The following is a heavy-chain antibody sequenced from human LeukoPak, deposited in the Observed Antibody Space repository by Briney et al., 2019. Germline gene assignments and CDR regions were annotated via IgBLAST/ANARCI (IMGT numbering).Heavy chain of an antibody. Sequence: GSLRLSCAASGFTFSSYGMHWVRQAPGKGLEWVAVISYDGSNKYYADSVKGRFTISRDNSKNTLYLQMNSLRAEDTAVYYCAKDWWEPSEVGFDYWGQGTLVTVSS. V-gene: IGHV3-30*18. J-gene: IGHJ4*02. D-gene: IGHD1-26*01. CDR2: ISYDGSNK. CDR3: AKDWWEPSEVGFDY. CDR1: GFTFSSYG.